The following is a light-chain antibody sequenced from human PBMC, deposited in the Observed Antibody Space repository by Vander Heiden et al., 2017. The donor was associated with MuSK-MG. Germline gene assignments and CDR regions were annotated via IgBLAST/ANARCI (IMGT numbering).Light chain of an antibody. CDR1: QGISNS. V-gene: IGKV1-9*01. J-gene: IGKJ5*01. Sequence: IQLTQSPSSLSASVGDRVTITCRASQGISNSLAWYQQKPGKAPKVLVYAASTLQSGVPSRFSGSGSGTDFTLTISSLQPEDFATYYCRQVESSRTTFGQGTRLEIK. CDR2: AAS. CDR3: RQVESSRTT.